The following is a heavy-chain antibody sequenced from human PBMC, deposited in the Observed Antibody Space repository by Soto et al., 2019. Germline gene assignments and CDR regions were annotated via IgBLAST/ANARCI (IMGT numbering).Heavy chain of an antibody. CDR1: GGSISSGGYY. J-gene: IGHJ6*02. CDR3: ARKNVFSRGSVCFSGLDF. V-gene: IGHV4-31*03. D-gene: IGHD3-3*01. Sequence: QMQLQESGPGLVKPSQTLSLTCTVSGGSISSGGYYWSWIRQLPGKGLEWMGYIYRSGTAYYNPSIESRLTITVGTSKNQFSLKPSSVTAADTAVYYCARKNVFSRGSVCFSGLDFWGHGTTVTVSS. CDR2: IYRSGTA.